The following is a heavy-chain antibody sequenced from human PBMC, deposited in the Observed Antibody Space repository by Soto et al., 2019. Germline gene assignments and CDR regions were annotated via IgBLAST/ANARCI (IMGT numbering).Heavy chain of an antibody. CDR3: ARGASPFDY. V-gene: IGHV3-23*01. CDR1: GFTFSNSA. Sequence: EVQLLESGGGVAQPGGSLRLSCAASGFTFSNSAMSWVRQAPGKGLEWVSTISGGSGDTSYADPVKGRFIVSRDDSRTTLYLQMNSLRAEDTGLYYCARGASPFDYWGQGRPVIVSS. J-gene: IGHJ4*02. CDR2: ISGGSGDT.